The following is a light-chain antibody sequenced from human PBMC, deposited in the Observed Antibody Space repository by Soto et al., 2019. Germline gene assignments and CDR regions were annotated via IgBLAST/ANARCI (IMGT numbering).Light chain of an antibody. J-gene: IGLJ1*01. Sequence: LTQPASVSGSPGQSITISCTGTSSDVGGYNYVSWYQHHPGKAPKLMIFDVSNRPSGVSNRFSGSKSGNTASLTISGLQPEDEADYYRSSYTTSNTRQIVFGTGTKVTVL. CDR2: DVS. V-gene: IGLV2-14*03. CDR1: SSDVGGYNY. CDR3: SSYTTSNTRQIV.